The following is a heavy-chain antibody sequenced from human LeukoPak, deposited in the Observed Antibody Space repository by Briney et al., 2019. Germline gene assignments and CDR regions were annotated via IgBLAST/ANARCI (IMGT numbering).Heavy chain of an antibody. V-gene: IGHV4-61*02. Sequence: PSQTLSLTCTVSTGSITSGRYYWSWIRQPAGKGLEWIGRISSSGSTNYNPSLKSRVTTSLDTSKSQFSLRLSSVTAADTAMYYCARTTEGGYTYDYFYYYYMDVWGKGTTVTISS. CDR3: ARTTEGGYTYDYFYYYYMDV. CDR2: ISSSGST. J-gene: IGHJ6*03. D-gene: IGHD5-18*01. CDR1: TGSITSGRYY.